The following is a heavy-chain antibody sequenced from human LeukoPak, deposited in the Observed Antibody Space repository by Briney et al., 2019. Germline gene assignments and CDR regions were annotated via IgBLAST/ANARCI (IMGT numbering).Heavy chain of an antibody. D-gene: IGHD3-3*01. CDR2: MNPNSGNT. Sequence: GASVKVSCKASGYTFTDYYLHWVRQATGQGLEWMGWMNPNSGNTGYAQKFQGRVTMTRNTSISTAYMELSSLRSEDTAVYYCARGAAGDYDFWSGYYRNNWFDPWGQGTLVTVSS. V-gene: IGHV1-8*02. J-gene: IGHJ5*02. CDR1: GYTFTDYY. CDR3: ARGAAGDYDFWSGYYRNNWFDP.